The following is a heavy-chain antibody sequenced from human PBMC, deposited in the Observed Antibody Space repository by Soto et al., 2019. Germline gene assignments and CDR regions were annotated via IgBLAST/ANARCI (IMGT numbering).Heavy chain of an antibody. CDR2: TSYDGSNN. Sequence: QVQLVESGGGVVQPGTSLRLSCVGSGFTFRSYVIHWVRQAPGKGLEWVALTSYDGSNNFYGDSVKGRFTISRDNSRNTVELQMDSLRLEDTSLYYSARWGTTGGLDVWCQGTLVSVSS. D-gene: IGHD3-16*01. V-gene: IGHV3-33*05. CDR1: GFTFRSYV. CDR3: ARWGTTGGLDV. J-gene: IGHJ4*02.